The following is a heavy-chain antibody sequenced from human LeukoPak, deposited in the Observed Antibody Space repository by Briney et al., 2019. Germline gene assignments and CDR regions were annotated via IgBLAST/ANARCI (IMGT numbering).Heavy chain of an antibody. CDR1: GYTFTGYY. CDR3: ARDRRDYDFWSGYYPYYYYYYGMDV. V-gene: IGHV1-2*06. J-gene: IGHJ6*02. D-gene: IGHD3-3*01. CDR2: INPNSGGT. Sequence: GASVKVSCKASGYTFTGYYMHWVGQAPGQGLEWMGRINPNSGGTNYAQKFQGRVTMTRDTSISTAYMELSRLRSDDTAVYYCARDRRDYDFWSGYYPYYYYYYGMDVWGQGTTVAVSS.